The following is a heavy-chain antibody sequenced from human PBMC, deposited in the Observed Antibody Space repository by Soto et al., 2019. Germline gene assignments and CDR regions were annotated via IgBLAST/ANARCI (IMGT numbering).Heavy chain of an antibody. D-gene: IGHD3-16*01. CDR1: GASISSSTYF. CDR2: IYYNENT. Sequence: QLQLQESGPGLVKPSETLSLTCTVSGASISSSTYFWGWIRQPPGKGLEWIGSIYYNENTYYNPSLKSRVTISIDTPKNQFSLKLSSVTAADTAVYYCVRHEGPNPGGVIMFWGQGALVTVSS. V-gene: IGHV4-39*01. J-gene: IGHJ4*02. CDR3: VRHEGPNPGGVIMF.